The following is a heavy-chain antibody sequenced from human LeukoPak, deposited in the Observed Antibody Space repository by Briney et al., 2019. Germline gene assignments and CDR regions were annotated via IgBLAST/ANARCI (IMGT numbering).Heavy chain of an antibody. J-gene: IGHJ5*02. D-gene: IGHD3-22*01. CDR1: GFTFSSYA. Sequence: PGGSLRLSCAASGFTFSSYAMSWVRQAPGKGLEWVSAISSSGGSTYYADSVKGRFTISRDNSKNTLYLQMNSLRAEDTAVYYCANDYDSSGGFDPWGQGTLVTVSS. V-gene: IGHV3-23*01. CDR3: ANDYDSSGGFDP. CDR2: ISSSGGST.